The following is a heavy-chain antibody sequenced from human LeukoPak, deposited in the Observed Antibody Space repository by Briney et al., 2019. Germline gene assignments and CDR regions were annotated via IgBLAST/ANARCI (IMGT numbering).Heavy chain of an antibody. CDR1: GFTVSSNY. CDR2: IYSGGST. J-gene: IGHJ4*02. Sequence: GGSLRLSCAASGFTVSSNYMSWVRQAPGKGLEWVSVIYSGGSTYYADSVKGRFTISRDNSKNTLYLQMNSLRAEDTAVYYCARDQAGKWEPTDYWGQGTLVTVSS. CDR3: ARDQAGKWEPTDY. V-gene: IGHV3-66*01. D-gene: IGHD1-26*01.